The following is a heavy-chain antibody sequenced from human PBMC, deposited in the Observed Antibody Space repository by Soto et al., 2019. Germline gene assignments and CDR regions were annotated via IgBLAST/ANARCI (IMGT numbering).Heavy chain of an antibody. CDR3: ARDPPPPDY. J-gene: IGHJ4*02. CDR2: IVVGNSNT. CDR1: GFTFSSSA. V-gene: IGHV1-58*01. Sequence: SVKVSCKASGFTFSSSAVHWVRQARGHRLEWIGWIVVGNSNTNYAQKLQGRVTMTTDTSTSTAYMELRSLRSDDTAVYYCARDPPPPDYWGQGTLVTVSS.